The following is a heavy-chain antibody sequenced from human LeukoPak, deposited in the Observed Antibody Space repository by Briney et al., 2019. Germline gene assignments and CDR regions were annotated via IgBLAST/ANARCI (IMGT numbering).Heavy chain of an antibody. CDR3: ARDETYSDVWSGSAGGGKGNYLDY. D-gene: IGHD3-3*01. CDR2: IYHSGRT. CDR1: GFTFSSYE. Sequence: GSLRLSCAASGFTFSSYEMNWVRQAPGKGLEWIGSIYHSGRTHYNPSLKSRVIISVDTSKNYFSLKLSSVTAADTAMYYCARDETYSDVWSGSAGGGKGNYLDYWGQGILVTVSS. V-gene: IGHV4-38-2*02. J-gene: IGHJ4*02.